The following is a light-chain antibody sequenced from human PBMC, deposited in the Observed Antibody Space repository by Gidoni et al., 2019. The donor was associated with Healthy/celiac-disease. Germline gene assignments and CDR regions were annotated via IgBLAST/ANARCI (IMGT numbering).Light chain of an antibody. CDR3: QQLNSYPFT. V-gene: IGKV1-9*01. CDR2: AAS. Sequence: IQFNQSPSSLSASVGDRITITCRASQGISSYLAWYQQETGKAPKLLIYAASTLQSGVPSRFSGSGSGTDFTLTISSLQPEDFATYYCQQLNSYPFTFGQGTRLEIK. CDR1: QGISSY. J-gene: IGKJ5*01.